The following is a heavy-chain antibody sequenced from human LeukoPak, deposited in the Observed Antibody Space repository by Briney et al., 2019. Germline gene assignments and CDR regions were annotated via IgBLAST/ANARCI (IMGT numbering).Heavy chain of an antibody. D-gene: IGHD6-13*01. Sequence: SETLSLTCTVSGGSISSSSYYWSWIRQPPGKGLEWIGYIYHSGSTYYNPSLKSRVTISVDRSKNQFSLKLSSVTAADTAVYYCASNPPIAAAASIGYFQHWGQGTLVTVSS. CDR3: ASNPPIAAAASIGYFQH. J-gene: IGHJ1*01. CDR1: GGSISSSSYY. CDR2: IYHSGST. V-gene: IGHV4-30-2*01.